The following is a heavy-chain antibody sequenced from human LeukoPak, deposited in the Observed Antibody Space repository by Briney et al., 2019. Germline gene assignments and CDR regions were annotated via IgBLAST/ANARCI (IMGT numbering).Heavy chain of an antibody. CDR2: ISYDGSNK. V-gene: IGHV3-30-3*01. CDR3: AKDGAGIVGATHSGY. J-gene: IGHJ4*02. CDR1: GFTFSSYA. Sequence: GGPLRLSCAASGFTFSSYAMHWVRQAPGKGLEWVAVISYDGSNKYYADSVKGRFTISRDNSKNTLYLQMNSLRAEDTAVYYCAKDGAGIVGATHSGYWGQGTLVTVSS. D-gene: IGHD1-26*01.